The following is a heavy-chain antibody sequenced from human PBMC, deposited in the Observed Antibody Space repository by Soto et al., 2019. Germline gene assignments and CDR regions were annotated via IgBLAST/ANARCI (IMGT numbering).Heavy chain of an antibody. V-gene: IGHV1-69*12. CDR3: ASAGRNCGGDCYSQDY. D-gene: IGHD2-21*02. CDR1: GGTFSSYA. Sequence: QVQLVQSGAEVKQPGSSVKVSCKASGGTFSSYAISWVRQAPGKGLEWLGGFIPIFGTANYAQVFQGRVTSTADESTSTAYMELSSLRSEDTAVYYGASAGRNCGGDCYSQDYWGQGTLVTVSS. CDR2: FIPIFGTA. J-gene: IGHJ4*02.